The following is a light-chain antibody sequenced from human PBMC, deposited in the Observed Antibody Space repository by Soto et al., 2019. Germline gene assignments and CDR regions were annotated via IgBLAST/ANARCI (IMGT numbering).Light chain of an antibody. CDR2: GNN. J-gene: IGLJ3*02. Sequence: QSVLTQPPSVSGAPGQTVTISCTGSTSNFGAGYDVHWYQQLPRTAPRLLIFGNNNRPSGVPDRFSGSKSATSASLAITGLQSEDEADYYCAAWDDSLSGWVFGGGTKLTVL. V-gene: IGLV1-40*01. CDR1: TSNFGAGYD. CDR3: AAWDDSLSGWV.